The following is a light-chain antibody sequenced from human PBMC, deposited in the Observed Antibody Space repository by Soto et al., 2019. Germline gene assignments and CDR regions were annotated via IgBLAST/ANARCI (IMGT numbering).Light chain of an antibody. CDR3: HQYGSSPGT. V-gene: IGKV3-20*01. Sequence: EIVLTQSPGTLSLSPGERATLSCWASQSVTSNYLAWYQQKPGQAPRLLIFGASIRDTGLPDRFSGSGSGTDFTLTISRLEPEDFAVYYCHQYGSSPGTFGQGTKVDNK. CDR1: QSVTSNY. J-gene: IGKJ1*01. CDR2: GAS.